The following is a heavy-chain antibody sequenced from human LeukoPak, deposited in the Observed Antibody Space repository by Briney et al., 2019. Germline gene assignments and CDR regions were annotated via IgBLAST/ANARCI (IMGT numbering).Heavy chain of an antibody. CDR3: AXXXXXXXXXXXXLDAFDI. J-gene: IGHJ3*02. CDR2: INPNSGGT. CDR1: GYTFTGYY. Sequence: ASVKVSCKASGYTFTGYYMHWVRQAPGQGLEWMGWINPNSGGTNYAQKFQGRVTMTRDTSVSTAYMELSRLRSDDTAVYYCAXXXXXXXXXXXXLDAFDIWGQGTMVTVSS. V-gene: IGHV1-2*02.